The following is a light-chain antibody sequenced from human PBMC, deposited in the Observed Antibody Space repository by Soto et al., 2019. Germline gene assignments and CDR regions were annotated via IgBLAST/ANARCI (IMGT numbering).Light chain of an antibody. CDR1: QSISSY. CDR2: AAS. Sequence: DIQLTQSPSSLSASVGDRVTITCRASQSISSYLNWYQQKPGKAPKLLLYAASSLQSGVPSRFSGSGSGTDFTLTISSLQPEDFATYYCQQSYSTPRITLGQGTRLEIK. CDR3: QQSYSTPRIT. V-gene: IGKV1-39*01. J-gene: IGKJ5*01.